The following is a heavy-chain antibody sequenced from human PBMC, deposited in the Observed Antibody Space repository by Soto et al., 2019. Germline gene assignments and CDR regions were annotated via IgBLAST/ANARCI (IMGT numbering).Heavy chain of an antibody. Sequence: QVQLVQSGAEVKKPGSSVKVSCKASGGTFSSYAISWVRQAPGQGLEWMGGLIPIFGTANYAQKFQGRVTITADKSTSTAYMELSSLRSEATAVYYCARLQDSSAPAPGFDYWGKGTLVTVSS. CDR2: LIPIFGTA. CDR1: GGTFSSYA. J-gene: IGHJ4*02. V-gene: IGHV1-69*06. D-gene: IGHD2-15*01. CDR3: ARLQDSSAPAPGFDY.